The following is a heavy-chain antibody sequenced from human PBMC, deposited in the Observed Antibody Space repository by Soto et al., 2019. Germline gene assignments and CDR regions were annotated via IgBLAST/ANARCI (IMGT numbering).Heavy chain of an antibody. Sequence: GGSLRLSCAASGFTFNIYAINWVRQAPGKGLEWVSAISVSVDSTHYADSVKGRFTISRDNYKNTVYLEMNSLRAEDTAVYYCAKVFTPEQGNYFDYWGQGTLVTVSS. V-gene: IGHV3-23*01. CDR3: AKVFTPEQGNYFDY. J-gene: IGHJ4*02. D-gene: IGHD1-26*01. CDR1: GFTFNIYA. CDR2: ISVSVDST.